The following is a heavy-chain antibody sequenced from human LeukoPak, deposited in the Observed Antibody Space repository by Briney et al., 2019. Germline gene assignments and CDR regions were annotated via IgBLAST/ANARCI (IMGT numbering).Heavy chain of an antibody. CDR3: LRDLNWSLDQ. D-gene: IGHD1-20*01. J-gene: IGHJ4*02. CDR1: GLTFSSHW. CDR2: IKSDGITI. V-gene: IGHV3-74*01. Sequence: SGGSLRLSCAASGLTFSSHWMHWVRQAPGKGLVWVSRIKSDGITITYADSVKGRFTISRDNAKNTLYLQMNSLRAEDTAVYYCLRDLNWSLDQWGQGTLVTVSS.